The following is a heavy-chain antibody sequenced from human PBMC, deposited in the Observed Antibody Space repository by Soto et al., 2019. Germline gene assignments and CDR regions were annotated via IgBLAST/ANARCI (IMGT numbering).Heavy chain of an antibody. CDR1: GFTFGNYA. D-gene: IGHD2-8*01. V-gene: IGHV3-48*04. CDR3: ARDLMGYAMDV. J-gene: IGHJ6*02. Sequence: PGGSLRLSCAASGFTFGNYAMSWVRQAPGKGLEWVSYISSASSAIYYADSVKGRFTISRDNAKNSLFLQMNSLRAEDTAVYYCARDLMGYAMDVWGQGTTVTVSS. CDR2: ISSASSAI.